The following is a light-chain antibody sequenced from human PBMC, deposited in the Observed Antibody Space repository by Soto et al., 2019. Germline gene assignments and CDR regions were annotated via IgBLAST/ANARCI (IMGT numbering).Light chain of an antibody. CDR1: SSNIGGNS. CDR3: ESRDLRLIAYL. J-gene: IGLJ1*01. V-gene: IGLV1-51*01. CDR2: DDN. Sequence: SVLTQPHSVSAAPGQKVTISCSGSSSNIGGNSVSWYQQLPGTAPKLLIYDDNKRPSGIPDRFSGSKSGTSATLGITGFQTGDYSYYYGESRDLRLIAYLFG.